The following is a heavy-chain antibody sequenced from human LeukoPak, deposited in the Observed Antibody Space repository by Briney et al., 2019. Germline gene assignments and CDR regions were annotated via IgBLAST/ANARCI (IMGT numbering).Heavy chain of an antibody. Sequence: RSLRPSCTASGFTFGDHAMSWVRQAPGNWLEWVGFIRSKAYGGTTEYAASVKGRFTISRDASKSIAYLQMNSLKTEDSAVYYCTREYDFWSGYFDYWGQGTLVTVSS. D-gene: IGHD3-3*01. CDR3: TREYDFWSGYFDY. CDR1: GFTFGDHA. CDR2: IRSKAYGGTT. V-gene: IGHV3-49*04. J-gene: IGHJ4*02.